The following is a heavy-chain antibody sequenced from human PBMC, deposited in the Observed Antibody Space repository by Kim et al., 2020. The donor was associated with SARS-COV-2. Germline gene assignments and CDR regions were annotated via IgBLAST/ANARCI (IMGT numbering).Heavy chain of an antibody. Sequence: GGSLRLSCAASGFTFNTYGMHWVRQAPGKGLEWMAVISYDGSNKYYADSVKGRFTISRDNSKNTLYLQMNSLRIEDTAVYYCAKSFIGSYFGYDYWGQGTLVTVSS. CDR2: ISYDGSNK. D-gene: IGHD1-26*01. V-gene: IGHV3-30*18. CDR3: AKSFIGSYFGYDY. J-gene: IGHJ4*02. CDR1: GFTFNTYG.